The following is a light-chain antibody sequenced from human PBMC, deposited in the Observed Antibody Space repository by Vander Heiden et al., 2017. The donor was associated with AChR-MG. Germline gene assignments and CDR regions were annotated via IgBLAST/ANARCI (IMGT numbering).Light chain of an antibody. CDR2: EVS. J-gene: IGLJ2*01. CDR3: SSYAGSNSHVV. CDR1: SSDVGGYNY. V-gene: IGLV2-8*01. Sequence: QSALTQPPSASGSPGQSVTISCTGTSSDVGGYNYVSWYQQHPGKAPKLMSYEVSKRPSGVPDRFSGSKSGNTASLTVSGLQAEDEADYYGSSYAGSNSHVVCGGGTKLTGL.